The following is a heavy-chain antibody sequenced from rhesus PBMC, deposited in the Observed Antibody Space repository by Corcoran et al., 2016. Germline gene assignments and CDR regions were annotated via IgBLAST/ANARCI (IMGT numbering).Heavy chain of an antibody. J-gene: IGHJ4*01. V-gene: IGHV4S12*01. CDR1: GGTISSGYAY. D-gene: IGHD3-16*01. Sequence: QVQLQESGPGVVKPSETLSLTCAVPGGTISSGYAYWSWIRQPPGKGLEWIGGIYSNSESTNYNPSLKTRVTISKDTSKTQFSLKLSSVTATDTAVYYCARDYYSGSYPYYFDYWGQGVLVTVPS. CDR2: IYSNSEST. CDR3: ARDYYSGSYPYYFDY.